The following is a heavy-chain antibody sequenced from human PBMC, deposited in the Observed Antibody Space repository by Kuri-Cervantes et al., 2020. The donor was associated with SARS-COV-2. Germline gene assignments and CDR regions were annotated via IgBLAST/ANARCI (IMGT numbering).Heavy chain of an antibody. CDR3: ARLVVDNVNYYYYYGMDV. Sequence: ASVKVSCKASGYTFNNYGISWVRQAPGQGLEWMRWITPYNGNTKYAQDFQYRVTLTTDTSTGTAYMELTSLRSDDTAVYYCARLVVDNVNYYYYYGMDVWGQGTTVTVSS. D-gene: IGHD2-2*01. V-gene: IGHV1-18*04. CDR2: ITPYNGNT. J-gene: IGHJ6*02. CDR1: GYTFNNYG.